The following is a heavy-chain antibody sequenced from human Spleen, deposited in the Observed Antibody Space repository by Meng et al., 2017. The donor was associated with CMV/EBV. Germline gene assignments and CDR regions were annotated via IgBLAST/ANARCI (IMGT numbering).Heavy chain of an antibody. D-gene: IGHD3-10*01. CDR3: AKGVRGQYYYYYGMDA. J-gene: IGHJ6*02. Sequence: GEALKISCAASGFTFSSCAMSWVRQAPVKGLEWVAALSGSGGSRYYADSVKGWFTISRDNSKNTLYLQMNSLRAEDTAVYFGAKGVRGQYYYYYGMDAWGQGTTVTVSS. CDR2: LSGSGGSR. V-gene: IGHV3-23*01. CDR1: GFTFSSCA.